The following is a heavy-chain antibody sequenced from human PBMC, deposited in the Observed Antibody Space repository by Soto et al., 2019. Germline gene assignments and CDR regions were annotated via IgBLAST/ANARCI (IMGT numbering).Heavy chain of an antibody. J-gene: IGHJ4*02. D-gene: IGHD4-17*01. V-gene: IGHV3-49*04. CDR3: ARARGDYGDYYFDY. CDR1: GFTFGAYS. CDR2: IRNKAYGGTT. Sequence: QPGGSLRLSCTGSGFTFGAYSMGWVRQAPGKGLEWISFIRNKAYGGTTEYAASVRGRFSISRDDSKSIAYLQMNSLQTEDTAVYYCARARGDYGDYYFDYWGQGTLVTVSS.